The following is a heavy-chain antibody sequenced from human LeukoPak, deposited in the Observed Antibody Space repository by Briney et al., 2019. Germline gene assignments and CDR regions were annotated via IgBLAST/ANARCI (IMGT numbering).Heavy chain of an antibody. CDR3: ARHENIVVVVAATGFDN. J-gene: IGHJ5*02. CDR2: IYYSGNT. Sequence: SETLSLTCTVSGGSISSSSHFWSWIRQPPGKGLEWIGSIYYSGNTYYNSSLKSRVTISVDTSKNQFSLKLSSVTAADTAVYYCARHENIVVVVAATGFDNWGQGTLVTLSS. D-gene: IGHD2-15*01. CDR1: GGSISSSSHF. V-gene: IGHV4-39*01.